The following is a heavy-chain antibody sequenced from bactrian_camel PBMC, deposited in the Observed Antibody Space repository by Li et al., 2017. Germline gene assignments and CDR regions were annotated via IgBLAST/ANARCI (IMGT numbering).Heavy chain of an antibody. D-gene: IGHD6*01. CDR3: AASNGGAWIWYAQSEYQH. J-gene: IGHJ4*01. Sequence: DVQLVESGGGSVQAGESLRLSCAASAATGGPFYMAYFRQAPGKEREGVATITLETGNTDYADSVKGRFTISRDGADNTVYLQMNDLKPEDTAMYYRAASNGGAWIWYAQSEYQHWGHGTQVTVS. CDR1: AATGGPFY. V-gene: IGHV3S40*01. CDR2: ITLETGNT.